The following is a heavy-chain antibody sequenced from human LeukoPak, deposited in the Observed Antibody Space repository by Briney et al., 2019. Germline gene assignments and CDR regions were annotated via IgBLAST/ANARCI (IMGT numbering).Heavy chain of an antibody. CDR2: ISGSGGTT. CDR3: AKDAVVGATTNLFDY. J-gene: IGHJ4*02. Sequence: GGSLRLSCAASGFTFSSYAMNWVRQAPGKGLEWVSAISGSGGTTYYADSVKGRFTISRDNSKNTLYLQMNSLGAEDTAVYYCAKDAVVGATTNLFDYWGQGTLVTVSS. D-gene: IGHD1-26*01. CDR1: GFTFSSYA. V-gene: IGHV3-23*01.